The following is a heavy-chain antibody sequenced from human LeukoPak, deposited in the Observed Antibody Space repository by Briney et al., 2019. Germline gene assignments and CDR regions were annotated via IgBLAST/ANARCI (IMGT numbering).Heavy chain of an antibody. CDR3: ARDSVFQTYGMDV. Sequence: TGGSLRLSCAASGFTFSSYAMSWVRQAPGKGLEWVSAISGSGGSTYYADSVKGRFTISRDNSKNTLYLQMNSLRAEDTAVYYCARDSVFQTYGMDVWGQGTTVTVSS. J-gene: IGHJ6*02. CDR2: ISGSGGST. CDR1: GFTFSSYA. V-gene: IGHV3-23*01.